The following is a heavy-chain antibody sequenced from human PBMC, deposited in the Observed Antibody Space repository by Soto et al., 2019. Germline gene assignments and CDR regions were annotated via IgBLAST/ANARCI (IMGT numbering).Heavy chain of an antibody. CDR2: IRSKANSYAT. J-gene: IGHJ3*02. Sequence: TGGSLRLSCAASGFTFNGSAMHWVRQASGKGLEWVGRIRSKANSYATAYAASVKGRFTISRDDSKNTAYLQMNSLKTEDTAVYYCTRRLEGVVVVAAYDAFDIWGQGTMVTVSS. D-gene: IGHD2-15*01. V-gene: IGHV3-73*01. CDR1: GFTFNGSA. CDR3: TRRLEGVVVVAAYDAFDI.